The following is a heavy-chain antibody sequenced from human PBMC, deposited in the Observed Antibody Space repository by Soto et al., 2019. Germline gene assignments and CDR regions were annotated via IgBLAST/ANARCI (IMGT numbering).Heavy chain of an antibody. D-gene: IGHD4-17*01. V-gene: IGHV3-9*01. CDR3: AKSPDYGDQIDY. CDR1: GFTFDDYA. Sequence: PGGSMILSCAASGFTFDDYAMHWVRHAPGKGLEWVSGISWNSGSIGYADSVKGRFTISRDNAKNSLYLQMNSLRAEFTALYYCAKSPDYGDQIDYWGQGTLVTVSS. J-gene: IGHJ4*02. CDR2: ISWNSGSI.